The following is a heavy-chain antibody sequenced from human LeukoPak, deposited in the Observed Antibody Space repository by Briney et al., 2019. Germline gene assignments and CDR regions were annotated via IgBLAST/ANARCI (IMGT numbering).Heavy chain of an antibody. J-gene: IGHJ5*02. CDR1: GFTFSSYA. CDR3: AKDSLSYSMYYDILTGYYRPYNWFDP. Sequence: PGGSLRLSCAASGFTFSSYAMSWVRQAPGKGLEWVSAISGSGGSTYYADSVKGRFTISRDNSKNTLYLQMNSLRAEDTAVYYCAKDSLSYSMYYDILTGYYRPYNWFDPWAREPWSPSPQ. CDR2: ISGSGGST. D-gene: IGHD3-9*01. V-gene: IGHV3-23*01.